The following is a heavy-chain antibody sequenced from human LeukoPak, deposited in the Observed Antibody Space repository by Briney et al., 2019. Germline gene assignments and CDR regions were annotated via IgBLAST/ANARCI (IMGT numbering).Heavy chain of an antibody. CDR3: ARDIYYDSSGYYY. Sequence: GGSLRLSCAASGFTLSSHWMSWVRQAPGKGLEWVANIKPDGSEKYYVDSVKGRLTISRDNAKNSLYLQMNSLRAEDTAVYYCARDIYYDSSGYYYWGQGTLVTVSS. CDR1: GFTLSSHW. D-gene: IGHD3-22*01. J-gene: IGHJ4*02. CDR2: IKPDGSEK. V-gene: IGHV3-7*01.